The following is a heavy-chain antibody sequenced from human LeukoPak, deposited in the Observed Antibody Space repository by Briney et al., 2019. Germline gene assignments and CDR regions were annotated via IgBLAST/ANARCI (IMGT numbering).Heavy chain of an antibody. V-gene: IGHV3-23*01. J-gene: IGHJ1*01. CDR1: GFTFSSYA. D-gene: IGHD2-2*01. Sequence: GGSLRLSCAASGFTFSSYAMSWVRQAPGKGLEWVPAISGSGGSTYYADSVKGRFAISRDNSKNTLYLQMNSLRAEDTAVYYCGKSVVPAAIEYFQHWGQGTLVTVSS. CDR2: ISGSGGST. CDR3: GKSVVPAAIEYFQH.